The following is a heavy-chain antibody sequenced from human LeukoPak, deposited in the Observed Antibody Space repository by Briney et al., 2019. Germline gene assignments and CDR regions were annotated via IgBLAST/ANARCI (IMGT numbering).Heavy chain of an antibody. CDR3: ARIVVRGHHLYYYYYYMDV. J-gene: IGHJ6*03. V-gene: IGHV4-30-4*02. CDR1: GGSIISDDYY. CDR2: IYSSGIT. D-gene: IGHD1-14*01. Sequence: PSETLSLTCTVSGGSIISDDYYWNWIRQPPGKGLEWIGYIYSSGITYYNPSLKSRVIISVETSKNQFSLKLSSVTAADTTVYYCARIVVRGHHLYYYYYYMDVWGKGTTVTVSS.